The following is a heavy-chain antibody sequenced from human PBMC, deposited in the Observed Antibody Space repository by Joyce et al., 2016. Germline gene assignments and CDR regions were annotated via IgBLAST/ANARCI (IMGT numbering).Heavy chain of an antibody. J-gene: IGHJ4*02. CDR1: GFIFSSKE. V-gene: IGHV3-48*03. CDR2: ISRSGDLI. CDR3: AGPSCAV. Sequence: QLVESGGGLVQPGGSLILSCAASGFIFSSKEMNWVRQAPGKGLEWIAYISRSGDLIHYADSVRGRFTISRDNAGSSLYLQMESLRAEDTAMYYCAGPSCAVWGQGSLVTVSS.